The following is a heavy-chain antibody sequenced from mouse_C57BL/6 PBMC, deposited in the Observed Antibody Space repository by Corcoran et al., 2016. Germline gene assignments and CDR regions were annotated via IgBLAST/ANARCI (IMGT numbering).Heavy chain of an antibody. CDR2: INTYSGVP. J-gene: IGHJ3*01. D-gene: IGHD2-4*01. Sequence: QIQLVQSGPELKKPGETVKISCKASGYTFTTYGMSWVKQAPGKGLKWMGWINTYSGVPTYADDFKGRFAFSLETSASTAYLQINNLKKEDTATYFCARGNYEYPAWFAYWGQGTLVTVSA. CDR1: GYTFTTYG. V-gene: IGHV9-3*01. CDR3: ARGNYEYPAWFAY.